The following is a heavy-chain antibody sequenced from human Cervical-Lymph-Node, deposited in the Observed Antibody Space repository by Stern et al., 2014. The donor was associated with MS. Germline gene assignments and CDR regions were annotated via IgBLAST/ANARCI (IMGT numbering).Heavy chain of an antibody. V-gene: IGHV1-69*01. CDR1: GGTFSSMD. CDR2: IVALFRTT. CDR3: VRDQGGIAAS. D-gene: IGHD6-13*01. Sequence: VQLVESGAEVKKPGSSMKVSCKASGGTFSSMDISWVRQAPGQGLEWLGGIVALFRTTNYAQKVQGRVTIVADESTNTVNMELSSLRSEDTAVYYCVRDQGGIAASWGQGTPVIVSS. J-gene: IGHJ4*02.